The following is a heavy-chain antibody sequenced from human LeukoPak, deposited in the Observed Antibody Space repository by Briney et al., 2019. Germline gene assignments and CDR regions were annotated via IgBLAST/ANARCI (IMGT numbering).Heavy chain of an antibody. CDR1: GDSVSSNSAA. CDR2: TYYRSKWYN. Sequence: LSQTLSLTCAISGDSVSSNSAAWNWIRQSPSRGLEWLGRTYYRSKWYNDYAVSVKSRITINPDTSKNQFSLQLNSVTPEDTAVYYCARGSIAARSYIPHYYYYYYMDVWGKGTTVTVSS. J-gene: IGHJ6*03. D-gene: IGHD6-6*01. V-gene: IGHV6-1*01. CDR3: ARGSIAARSYIPHYYYYYYMDV.